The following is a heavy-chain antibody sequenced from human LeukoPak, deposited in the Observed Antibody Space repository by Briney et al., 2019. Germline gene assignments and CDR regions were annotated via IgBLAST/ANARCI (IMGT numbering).Heavy chain of an antibody. J-gene: IGHJ3*02. CDR3: ARDWSLPYHQYTQARANPFDI. CDR2: IRNDGSII. Sequence: GGSLRLSCAASGFTFSSYGMHWIRQAPGKGLEWVAFIRNDGSIIYNADSVKGRFTISRDNSKNTLYLQINSLRAEDTAVYYCARDWSLPYHQYTQARANPFDIWGQGTMVTVSS. V-gene: IGHV3-30*02. D-gene: IGHD1-1*01. CDR1: GFTFSSYG.